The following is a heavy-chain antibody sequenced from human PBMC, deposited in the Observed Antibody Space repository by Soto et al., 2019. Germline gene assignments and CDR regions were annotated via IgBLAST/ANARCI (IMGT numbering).Heavy chain of an antibody. CDR1: GFTFSSYA. D-gene: IGHD2-15*01. Sequence: EVQLLESGGGLVQPGGSLRPSCAASGFTFSSYAMSWVRQAPGKGLEWVSAISGSGGSTYYADSVKGRFTISRDNSKNTLYLQMNSLRAEDTAVYYCAAGMDIVVVVAANYWGQGTLVTVSS. J-gene: IGHJ4*02. CDR3: AAGMDIVVVVAANY. V-gene: IGHV3-23*01. CDR2: ISGSGGST.